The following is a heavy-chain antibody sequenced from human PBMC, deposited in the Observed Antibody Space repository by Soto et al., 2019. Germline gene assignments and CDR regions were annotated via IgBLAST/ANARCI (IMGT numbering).Heavy chain of an antibody. Sequence: GGSLRLSCAASGFTFSSYAMHWVRQAPGTGLEWVAVISYDGSNKYYADSVKGRFTISRDNSKNTLYLQMNSLRAGDTDVYYCACDGCWNHDYYCYCLDVWGQGTTVTVSS. CDR1: GFTFSSYA. CDR2: ISYDGSNK. V-gene: IGHV3-30-3*01. J-gene: IGHJ6*02. CDR3: ACDGCWNHDYYCYCLDV. D-gene: IGHD1-1*01.